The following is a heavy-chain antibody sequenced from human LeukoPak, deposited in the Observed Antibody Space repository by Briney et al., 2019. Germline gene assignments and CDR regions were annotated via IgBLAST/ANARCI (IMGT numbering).Heavy chain of an antibody. CDR1: GGSISSYY. J-gene: IGHJ4*02. D-gene: IGHD1-7*01. CDR2: IYSSGST. CDR3: ASGANNWNYVESIN. Sequence: SETLSLTCTVSGGSISSYYWSWIRQPAGKGLEWIGRIYSSGSTNYKPSLRSRVTVSVDTSKKQFSLKLSSVTAADTAVYYCASGANNWNYVESINWGQGTLVTVSS. V-gene: IGHV4-4*07.